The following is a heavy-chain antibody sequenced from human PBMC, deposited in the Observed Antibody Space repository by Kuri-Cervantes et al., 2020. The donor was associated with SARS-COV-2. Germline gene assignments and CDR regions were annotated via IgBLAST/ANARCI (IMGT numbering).Heavy chain of an antibody. V-gene: IGHV3-20*04. CDR3: ANSNYVFRTYYFDY. CDR2: ISWNSNNI. J-gene: IGHJ4*02. CDR1: GFTFDDYG. D-gene: IGHD4-11*01. Sequence: GGSLRLSCAASGFTFDDYGMSWVRQAPGKGLEWVSGISWNSNNIDYVDSVKGRFTISRDNSKNTLYLQMNSLRAEDTAVYYCANSNYVFRTYYFDYWGQGTLVTVSS.